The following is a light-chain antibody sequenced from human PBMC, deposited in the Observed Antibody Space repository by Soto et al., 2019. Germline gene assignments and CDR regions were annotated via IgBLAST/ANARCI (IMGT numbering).Light chain of an antibody. Sequence: VLTQSAATLSMSPGERATLSCRASQSIHTSLAWYQQKPGQPPRLVVYDSTLRANGVPDRFGGSRSGTEFTLTINNLEPEDFAVYYCQQRNVWPPITFGQGGRLAIK. V-gene: IGKV3-11*01. CDR3: QQRNVWPPIT. CDR2: DST. CDR1: QSIHTS. J-gene: IGKJ5*01.